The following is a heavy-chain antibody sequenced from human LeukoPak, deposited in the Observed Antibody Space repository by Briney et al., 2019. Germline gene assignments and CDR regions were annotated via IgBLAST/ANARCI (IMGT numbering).Heavy chain of an antibody. CDR1: GFTFSNYE. CDR2: TTSTGFTK. J-gene: IGHJ4*02. Sequence: GGSLRLSCAASGFTFSNYEMNWDRQAPGKGLEWISYTTSTGFTKYYADSVRGRFTISRDNAKNSLYLQMNSLRAEDTAVYYCARGFCSGGTCYFLIAFDYWGQGTLVTVPS. V-gene: IGHV3-48*03. D-gene: IGHD2-15*01. CDR3: ARGFCSGGTCYFLIAFDY.